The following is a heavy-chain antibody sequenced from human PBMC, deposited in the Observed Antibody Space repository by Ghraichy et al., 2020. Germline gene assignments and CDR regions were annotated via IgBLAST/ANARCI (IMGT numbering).Heavy chain of an antibody. CDR3: TTNIQVAGKMGPDY. V-gene: IGHV3-15*01. D-gene: IGHD6-19*01. CDR1: GFTFSNAW. Sequence: GGSLRLSCAASGFTFSNAWMSWVRQVPGKGLEWVGRIKSKPDGGTADYAAPVKGRFTISRDDSKNTLYLQMNSLKTEDTAVYYCTTNIQVAGKMGPDYWGQGTLVTVSS. J-gene: IGHJ4*02. CDR2: IKSKPDGGTA.